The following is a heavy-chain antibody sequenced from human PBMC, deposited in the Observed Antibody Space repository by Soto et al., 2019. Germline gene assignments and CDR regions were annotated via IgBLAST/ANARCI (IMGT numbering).Heavy chain of an antibody. J-gene: IGHJ3*02. D-gene: IGHD2-2*01. CDR3: ARVGYFSSTSCYECGAFDI. CDR1: GYTFTSYG. CDR2: ISAYNGNT. V-gene: IGHV1-18*01. Sequence: VASVKVSCKASGYTFTSYGISWVRQAPGQGLDWMGWISAYNGNTNYAQKLQGRVTMTTDTSTSTAYMELRSLRSDDTAVYYCARVGYFSSTSCYECGAFDIWGQGTMVTVSS.